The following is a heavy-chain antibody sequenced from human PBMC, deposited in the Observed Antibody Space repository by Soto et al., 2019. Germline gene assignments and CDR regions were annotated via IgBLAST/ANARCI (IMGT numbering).Heavy chain of an antibody. V-gene: IGHV3-73*01. D-gene: IGHD6-19*01. J-gene: IGHJ6*02. CDR2: IRSKANSYAT. Sequence: EVQLVESGGGLVQPGGSLKLSCAASGFTFSGSAMHWVRQASGKGLEWVGRIRSKANSYATAYAASVKGRFTISRDDSKNTAYLQMNSLKPDDTAVYYCTRRQWLDYSYYGMDVWGQGTTVTVSS. CDR1: GFTFSGSA. CDR3: TRRQWLDYSYYGMDV.